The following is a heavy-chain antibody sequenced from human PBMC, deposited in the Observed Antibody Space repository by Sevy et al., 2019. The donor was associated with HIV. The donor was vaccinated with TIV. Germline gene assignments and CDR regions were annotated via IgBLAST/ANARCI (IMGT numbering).Heavy chain of an antibody. CDR2: IYPDDSDA. Sequence: GKSLKISCKGSGYSFSSYWIGWVRQMPGKGLEWMGIIYPDDSDARYSPSFEGQVTISADKSISTAYLQWSSLKASDTAMYYCARNYYYMDVWGKGTTVTVSS. CDR3: ARNYYYMDV. J-gene: IGHJ6*03. CDR1: GYSFSSYW. V-gene: IGHV5-51*01.